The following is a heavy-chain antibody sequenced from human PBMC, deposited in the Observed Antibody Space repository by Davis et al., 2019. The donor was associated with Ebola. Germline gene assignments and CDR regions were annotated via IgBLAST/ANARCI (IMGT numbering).Heavy chain of an antibody. CDR3: ARQSYSSSSPDY. Sequence: GESLKISCQGSGYSFTNYWIAWVRQMPGKGLEWMGIIYPGDSNTRYSPSFQGQVTISADKSISTAYLQWSSLKASDTAMYYCARQSYSSSSPDYWGQGTLVTVSS. J-gene: IGHJ4*02. CDR2: IYPGDSNT. CDR1: GYSFTNYW. V-gene: IGHV5-51*01. D-gene: IGHD6-6*01.